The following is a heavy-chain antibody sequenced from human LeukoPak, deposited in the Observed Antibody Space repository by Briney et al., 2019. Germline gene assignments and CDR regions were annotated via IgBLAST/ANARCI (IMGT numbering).Heavy chain of an antibody. Sequence: SETLFLTCTVSGGSISSSSYYWGWIRQPPGKGLEWIGSIYYSGSTYYNPSLKSRVTISVDTSKNQFSLKLSSVTAADTAVYYCARHVLRRGYFDYWGQGTLVTVSS. CDR2: IYYSGST. CDR1: GGSISSSSYY. V-gene: IGHV4-39*01. CDR3: ARHVLRRGYFDY. J-gene: IGHJ4*02. D-gene: IGHD2/OR15-2a*01.